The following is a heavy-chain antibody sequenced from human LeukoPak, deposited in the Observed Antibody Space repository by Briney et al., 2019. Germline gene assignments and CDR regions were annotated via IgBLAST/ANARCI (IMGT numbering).Heavy chain of an antibody. V-gene: IGHV3-66*01. CDR3: ARAENNNWPFDD. CDR1: GFIVSSSC. J-gene: IGHJ4*02. Sequence: GGSLRLSCAASGFIVSSSCMTWFRRAPGKGLEWVSIIYSGGNTYYADSVKGRFTISRDNSKNTLYLQMNTLRVEDTAVYYCARAENNNWPFDDWGQGTLVSVSS. CDR2: IYSGGNT. D-gene: IGHD1-1*01.